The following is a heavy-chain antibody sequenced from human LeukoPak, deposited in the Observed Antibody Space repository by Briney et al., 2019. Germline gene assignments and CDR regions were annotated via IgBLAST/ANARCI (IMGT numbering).Heavy chain of an antibody. CDR3: ATGYSSTPYAFDI. D-gene: IGHD6-13*01. Sequence: PGGSLRLSCAASGFTFSSYGMHWVRQAPSKGLEWVAVIWYDGSNKYYADSVKGRFTISRDNSKNTLYLQMNSLRAEDTAVYYCATGYSSTPYAFDIWGQGTMVTVSS. J-gene: IGHJ3*02. CDR1: GFTFSSYG. V-gene: IGHV3-33*01. CDR2: IWYDGSNK.